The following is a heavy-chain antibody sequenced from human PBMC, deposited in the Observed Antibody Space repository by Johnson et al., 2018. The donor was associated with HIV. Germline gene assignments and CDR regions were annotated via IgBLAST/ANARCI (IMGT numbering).Heavy chain of an antibody. CDR2: ISYDGSNT. D-gene: IGHD3-3*01. J-gene: IGHJ3*02. Sequence: QVQLVESGGGVVQPGRSLRLSCAASGFTFSSYTMHWVRQAPGKGLEWVAVISYDGSNTYYADSVKGRFTISRDNSKSTLYLQMNSLRAEDTAVYYCANDFWSGSGIWGQGTMVTVSS. CDR1: GFTFSSYT. V-gene: IGHV3-30-3*02. CDR3: ANDFWSGSGI.